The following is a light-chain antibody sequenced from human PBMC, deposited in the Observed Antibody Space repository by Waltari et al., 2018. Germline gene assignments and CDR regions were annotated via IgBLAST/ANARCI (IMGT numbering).Light chain of an antibody. Sequence: QSVLTQPPSASGTPGQRVTISCSGRTPNIGSNYVYWYQQLPGTAPKLLIYRNNHRPSGVPDRFSGSKSGTSASLAISGLRSGDEADYFCATWDDSLSGPRVFGGGTRLTV. CDR3: ATWDDSLSGPRV. J-gene: IGLJ3*02. CDR2: RNN. CDR1: TPNIGSNY. V-gene: IGLV1-47*01.